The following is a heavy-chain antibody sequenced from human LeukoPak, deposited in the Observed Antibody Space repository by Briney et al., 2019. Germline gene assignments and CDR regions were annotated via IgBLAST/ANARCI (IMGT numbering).Heavy chain of an antibody. D-gene: IGHD4-17*01. CDR3: ARSYGDYITGAYAFDV. J-gene: IGHJ3*01. V-gene: IGHV4-59*08. CDR2: IYYSGST. CDR1: GGSISNYY. Sequence: PSETLSLTCTVSGGSISNYYWSWIRQPPEKGLERIGYIYYSGSTNYNPSLKSRLTISVDTSKNQFSLKLSSVTAADTAVYYCARSYGDYITGAYAFDVWGQGTMVTVSS.